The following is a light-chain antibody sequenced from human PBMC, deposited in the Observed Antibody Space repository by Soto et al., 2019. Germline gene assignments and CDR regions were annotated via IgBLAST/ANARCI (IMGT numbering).Light chain of an antibody. Sequence: DIPMTQSPSSLSASVGDRVSVTCRASQSISTFLNWYQQRPGEAPKLLIYAASSLQSGVPSRFSGSGSGADFTLTIGSLQPEDFATYYCQQSYTTPRTFGQGTMVEVK. V-gene: IGKV1-39*01. CDR1: QSISTF. J-gene: IGKJ1*01. CDR3: QQSYTTPRT. CDR2: AAS.